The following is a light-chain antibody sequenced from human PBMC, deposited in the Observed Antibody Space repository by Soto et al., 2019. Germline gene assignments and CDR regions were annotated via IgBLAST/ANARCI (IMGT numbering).Light chain of an antibody. CDR2: DNS. CDR3: QSYDSNLSAYV. J-gene: IGLJ6*01. CDR1: SSNIGTVYD. Sequence: QSVLTQPPSVSGAPGQRVTISCTGSSSNIGTVYDVHWYQQLPGTAPKLLIYDNSHRPSGVPDRFSGSKSGTSASLAITGLQAEDAADYYCQSYDSNLSAYVFGTGTKLTVL. V-gene: IGLV1-40*01.